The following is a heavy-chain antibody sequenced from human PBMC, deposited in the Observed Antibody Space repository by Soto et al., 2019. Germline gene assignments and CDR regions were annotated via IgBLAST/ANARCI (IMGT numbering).Heavy chain of an antibody. V-gene: IGHV5-10-1*01. CDR3: ARSRGFSSGWVDP. CDR1: GYSFTSYL. D-gene: IGHD6-19*01. J-gene: IGHJ5*02. CDR2: IDPSDSYT. Sequence: EAQLVQSGAEVKKTGESLRISCKGSGYSFTSYLINWVRQMPGKGLEWMGRIDPSDSYTNYSPSFQGHVTISVDRSIGSVYLQWTSLEASDTAMYYCARSRGFSSGWVDPWGQGTLVTVSS.